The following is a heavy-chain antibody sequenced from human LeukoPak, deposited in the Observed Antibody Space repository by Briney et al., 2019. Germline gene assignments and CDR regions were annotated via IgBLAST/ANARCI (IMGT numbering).Heavy chain of an antibody. J-gene: IGHJ6*02. CDR3: ARAYYGMDV. CDR1: GGSISSGSYY. V-gene: IGHV4-61*02. Sequence: SQTLSLTCTVSGGSISSGSYYWSWIRQPAGKGLEWIGRIYTSGSTNYNPSLKSRVTISVDTSKNQFSLKLSSVTAVDTAVYYCARAYYGMDVWGQGTTVTVSS. CDR2: IYTSGST.